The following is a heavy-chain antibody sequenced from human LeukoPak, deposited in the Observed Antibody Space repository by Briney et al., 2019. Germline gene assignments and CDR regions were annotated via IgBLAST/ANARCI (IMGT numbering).Heavy chain of an antibody. V-gene: IGHV4-59*01. CDR1: GGSISSYY. CDR2: IYYSGST. J-gene: IGHJ4*02. Sequence: SETLSLTCTVSGGSISSYYWSWIRQPPGKGLEWIGYIYYSGSTNYNPSLKSRVTISVDTSKNQFSLKLSSVTAADTAVYYCARDLGNWNVYDYWGQGTLVTVSS. CDR3: ARDLGNWNVYDY. D-gene: IGHD1-20*01.